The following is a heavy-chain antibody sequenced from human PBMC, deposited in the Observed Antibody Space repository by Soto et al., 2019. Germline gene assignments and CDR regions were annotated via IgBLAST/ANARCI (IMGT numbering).Heavy chain of an antibody. CDR3: ARHATITLITIDP. Sequence: PSETLSLTCNVSGASVSHGYWSWIRQPPGKALEWIGFMYFGGSFNYNPSLTSRATISVETSKNQFSMKLTSVTAADTAVYYCARHATITLITIDPWGQGTLVTVSS. CDR2: MYFGGSF. J-gene: IGHJ5*02. V-gene: IGHV4-59*08. CDR1: GASVSHGY. D-gene: IGHD3-16*01.